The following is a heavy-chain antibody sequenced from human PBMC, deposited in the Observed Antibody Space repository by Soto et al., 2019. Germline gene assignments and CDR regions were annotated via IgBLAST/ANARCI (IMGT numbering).Heavy chain of an antibody. D-gene: IGHD3-3*01. CDR2: IKQDGSEK. CDR1: GFTFSSYA. J-gene: IGHJ3*02. V-gene: IGHV3-7*01. CDR3: ARDQDDSSDAFDI. Sequence: HPGGSLRLSCAASGFTFSSYAMSWVRQAPGKGLEWVANIKQDGSEKYYVDSVKGRFTISRDNAKNSLYLQMNSLRAEDTAVYYCARDQDDSSDAFDIWGQGTMVTVSS.